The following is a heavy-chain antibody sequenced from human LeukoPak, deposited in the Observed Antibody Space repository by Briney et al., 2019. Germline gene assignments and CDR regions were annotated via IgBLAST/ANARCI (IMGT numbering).Heavy chain of an antibody. Sequence: PSQTLTLTCTVSGGPISRGSYHWSWIRQPAAKGLEWIGRIYTSGSTNYNPSLKSRVTISVDTSKNQFSLKLSSVTAADTAVYYCARDFGVGATDYWGQGTLVTVSS. CDR3: ARDFGVGATDY. V-gene: IGHV4-61*02. CDR2: IYTSGST. J-gene: IGHJ4*02. D-gene: IGHD1-26*01. CDR1: GGPISRGSYH.